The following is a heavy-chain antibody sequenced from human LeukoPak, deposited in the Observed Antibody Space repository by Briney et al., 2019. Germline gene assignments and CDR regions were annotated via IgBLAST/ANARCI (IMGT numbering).Heavy chain of an antibody. Sequence: SETLSLTCGVSGGSISNTNWWTWVRQPPGKGLEWIGEVDLLGRTNYNPSLKSRVAISVDKSENHISLWLTSVTAADTAVYYCARSSHYDILTGYSEEDAFDIWGQGTMVTVSS. CDR1: GGSISNTNW. CDR3: ARSSHYDILTGYSEEDAFDI. D-gene: IGHD3-9*01. J-gene: IGHJ3*02. CDR2: VDLLGRT. V-gene: IGHV4-4*02.